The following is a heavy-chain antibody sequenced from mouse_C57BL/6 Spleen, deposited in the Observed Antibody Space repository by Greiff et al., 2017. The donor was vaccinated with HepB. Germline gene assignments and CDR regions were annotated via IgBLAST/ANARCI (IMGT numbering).Heavy chain of an antibody. V-gene: IGHV14-3*01. CDR3: ARGAYYSNDYYAMDD. CDR2: IDPANGNT. Sequence: EVQLQQSVAELVRPGASVKLSCTASGFNIKNTYMHWVKQRPEQGLEWIGRIDPANGNTKYAPKFQGKATITADTSSNTAYLQLSGLTSDDTAIYDCARGAYYSNDYYAMDDWGQGTSVTVSS. J-gene: IGHJ4*01. D-gene: IGHD2-5*01. CDR1: GFNIKNTY.